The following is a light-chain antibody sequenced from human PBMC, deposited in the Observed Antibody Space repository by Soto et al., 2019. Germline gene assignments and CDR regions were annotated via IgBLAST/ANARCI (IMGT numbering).Light chain of an antibody. CDR2: GNS. V-gene: IGLV1-40*01. CDR1: SSNIGAGYD. J-gene: IGLJ1*01. Sequence: QSVLTQPPSVSGAPGQRVTISCTGSSSNIGAGYDVHWYQQLPGTPPKLLIFGNSNRPSGVPDRFSGSESGTSASLAITGLQAEDEADYYCQSYDSSLSGHYVFGPGTKVTVL. CDR3: QSYDSSLSGHYV.